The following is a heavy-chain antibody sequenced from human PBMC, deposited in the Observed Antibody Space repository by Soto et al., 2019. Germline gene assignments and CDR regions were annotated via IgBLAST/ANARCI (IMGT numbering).Heavy chain of an antibody. CDR1: GGSSSSGDYY. CDR3: ARNVIVVVPAAMPGGFDY. J-gene: IGHJ4*02. D-gene: IGHD2-2*01. Sequence: QVQLQESGPGLVKPSQTLSLTCTVSGGSSSSGDYYWSWIRQPPGKVLEWMGYIYYSGSTYYTPSLKSRVTISVDTSKNQFSLKLSSVTAADTAVYYCARNVIVVVPAAMPGGFDYWGQGTLVTVSS. CDR2: IYYSGST. V-gene: IGHV4-30-4*01.